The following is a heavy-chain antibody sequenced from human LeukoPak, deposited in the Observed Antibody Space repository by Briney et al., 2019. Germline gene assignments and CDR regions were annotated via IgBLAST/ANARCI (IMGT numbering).Heavy chain of an antibody. J-gene: IGHJ6*02. D-gene: IGHD3-22*01. Sequence: GASVKVSCKASGGTFGSYAINWVRQAPGQGLEWMGGIIPIFGTPNCAQKFQGRVTITADESTSTAYMELSSLRSEDTAVYYCVRNYYDSSGYYYVLPYGMDVWGQGTTVTVSS. CDR1: GGTFGSYA. V-gene: IGHV1-69*13. CDR3: VRNYYDSSGYYYVLPYGMDV. CDR2: IIPIFGTP.